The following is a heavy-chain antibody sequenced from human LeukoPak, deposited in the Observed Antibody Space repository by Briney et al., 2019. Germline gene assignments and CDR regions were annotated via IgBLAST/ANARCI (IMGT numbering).Heavy chain of an antibody. CDR3: ARAGVYYYYGMDV. CDR1: GGSISSGGYS. V-gene: IGHV4-30-2*05. CDR2: IYYSGST. Sequence: SETLSLTCAVSGGSISSGGYSWSWIRQPPGKGLEWIGYIYYSGSTYYNPSLKSRVTISVDTSKNQFSLKLSSVTAADTAVYYCARAGVYYYYGMDVWGQGTTVTVSS. D-gene: IGHD3-10*01. J-gene: IGHJ6*02.